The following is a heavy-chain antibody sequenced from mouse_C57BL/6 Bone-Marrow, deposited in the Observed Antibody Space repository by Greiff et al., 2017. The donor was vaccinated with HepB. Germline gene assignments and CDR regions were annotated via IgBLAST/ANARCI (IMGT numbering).Heavy chain of an antibody. Sequence: QVQLQQPGAELVKPGASVKMSCKASGYTFTSYWITWVKQRPGQGLEWIGDIYPGGGSPNSTEKCKSKATLTVDTSSSTAYMQISSLTSEDSAVDYCALTTDHYWGQGNTLTVSS. V-gene: IGHV1-55*01. D-gene: IGHD1-1*01. CDR3: ALTTDHY. CDR2: IYPGGGSP. J-gene: IGHJ2*01. CDR1: GYTFTSYW.